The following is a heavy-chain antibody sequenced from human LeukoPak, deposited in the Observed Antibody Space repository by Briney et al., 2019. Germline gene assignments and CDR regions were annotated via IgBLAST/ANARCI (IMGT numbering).Heavy chain of an antibody. V-gene: IGHV4-59*02. D-gene: IGHD2-2*01. J-gene: IGHJ6*03. CDR2: IYYSGST. Sequence: PSETPSLTCTVSGGSVSSYYWSWIRQPPGKGLERLGYIYYSGSTNYNPSLKSRVTISVDTSKNQFSLKLSSVTAADTAVYYCARSHYGSTNTNYYMDVWGKGTTVTVSS. CDR1: GGSVSSYY. CDR3: ARSHYGSTNTNYYMDV.